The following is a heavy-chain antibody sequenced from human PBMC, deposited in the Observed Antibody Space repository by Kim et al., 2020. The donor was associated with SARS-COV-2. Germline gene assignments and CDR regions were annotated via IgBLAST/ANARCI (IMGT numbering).Heavy chain of an antibody. Sequence: GGSLRLSCAASGFTFSSYSMNWVRQAPGKGLEWVSSISSSSSYIYYADSVKGRFTISRDNAKNSLYLQMNSLRAEDTAVYYCARGKGVYYYGSGSPTTFDYWGQGTLVTVSS. J-gene: IGHJ4*02. D-gene: IGHD3-10*01. CDR1: GFTFSSYS. CDR3: ARGKGVYYYGSGSPTTFDY. CDR2: ISSSSSYI. V-gene: IGHV3-21*01.